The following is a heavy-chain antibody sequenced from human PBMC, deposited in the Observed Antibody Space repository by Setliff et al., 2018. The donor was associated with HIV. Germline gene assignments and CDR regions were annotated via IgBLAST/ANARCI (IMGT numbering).Heavy chain of an antibody. V-gene: IGHV1-46*01. CDR1: GYTFTSYH. CDR3: TSPGYRSGGAFDI. Sequence: GASVKVSCKASGYTFTSYHMHWVRQAPGQGLEWMGIINPDGGSTAYAQKFRGRVTMTRDTSTSTVYMDLSSLRSEDTAVYYCTSPGYRSGGAFDIWGQGTLVTVS. CDR2: INPDGGST. D-gene: IGHD6-25*01. J-gene: IGHJ3*02.